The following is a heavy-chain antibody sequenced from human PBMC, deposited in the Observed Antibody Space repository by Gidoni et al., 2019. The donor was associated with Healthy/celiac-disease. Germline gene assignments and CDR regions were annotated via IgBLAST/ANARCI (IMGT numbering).Heavy chain of an antibody. V-gene: IGHV3-23*01. CDR1: GLTFSRYA. CDR3: AKDRDYDYVWGSYRYTPDAFDI. Sequence: EVKLLESGGGLVQPGGSLSFSCAAPGLTFSRYAMSGARQAPGKGLEWVSAISGSGGSTYYADAVKGRFTISRDNSKNTLYLQMNSLRAEDTAVYYCAKDRDYDYVWGSYRYTPDAFDIWGQGTMVTVSS. CDR2: ISGSGGST. D-gene: IGHD3-16*02. J-gene: IGHJ3*02.